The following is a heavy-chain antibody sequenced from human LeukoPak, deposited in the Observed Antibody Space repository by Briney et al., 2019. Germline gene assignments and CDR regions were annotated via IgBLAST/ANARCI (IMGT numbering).Heavy chain of an antibody. Sequence: PGGSLRPSCAASGFTVSSNYMTWVRQAPGKGLEWVSVIYSDGSTYYADSVKGRFTISRDSSKNTLYLQMNSLRAEETAVYYCARAPQVSCWGQGALVTVSS. J-gene: IGHJ4*02. CDR3: ARAPQVSC. V-gene: IGHV3-53*01. CDR2: IYSDGST. CDR1: GFTVSSNY. D-gene: IGHD1-14*01.